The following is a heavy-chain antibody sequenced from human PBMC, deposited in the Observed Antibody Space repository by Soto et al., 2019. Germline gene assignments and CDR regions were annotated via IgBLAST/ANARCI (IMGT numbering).Heavy chain of an antibody. CDR2: FYPSDSDT. CDR1: GYSFTSYW. CDR3: ARQAGYSSGRPSFDY. V-gene: IGHV5-51*01. Sequence: GESLKISCKGFGYSFTSYWIGWVRQMPGKGLEWMGIFYPSDSDTRYSPSFQGQVTISADKSISTAYLQWSSLKASDTGMYYCARQAGYSSGRPSFDYWGQGTLVTVSS. D-gene: IGHD6-19*01. J-gene: IGHJ4*02.